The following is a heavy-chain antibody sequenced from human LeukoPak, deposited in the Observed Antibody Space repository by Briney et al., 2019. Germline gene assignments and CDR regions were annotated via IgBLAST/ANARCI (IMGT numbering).Heavy chain of an antibody. J-gene: IGHJ4*02. D-gene: IGHD5-18*01. V-gene: IGHV3-66*01. CDR3: ARDPPAVTANTYG. Sequence: GSLRLSCAASGFTVSNNYMNWVRQAPGKGLEWVSLIYSGGTTYYADSVNGRFTISRDGSKNTLYLQMNSLRVEDTAVYYCARDPPAVTANTYGWGQGTLVTVSS. CDR2: IYSGGTT. CDR1: GFTVSNNY.